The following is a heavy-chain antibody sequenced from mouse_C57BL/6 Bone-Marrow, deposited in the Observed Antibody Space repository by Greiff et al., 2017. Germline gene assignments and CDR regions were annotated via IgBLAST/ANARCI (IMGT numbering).Heavy chain of an antibody. D-gene: IGHD4-1*01. CDR3: ARGLGLGAWFAY. Sequence: QVQLQQPGAELVKPGASVKMSCKASGYTFTSYWITWVKQRPGQGLEWIGDIYPGSGSTNYNEKFKSKDTLTVDTSSRTAYMQLSSLTSEDSAVYYCARGLGLGAWFAYWGQGTLVTVSA. J-gene: IGHJ3*01. V-gene: IGHV1-55*01. CDR2: IYPGSGST. CDR1: GYTFTSYW.